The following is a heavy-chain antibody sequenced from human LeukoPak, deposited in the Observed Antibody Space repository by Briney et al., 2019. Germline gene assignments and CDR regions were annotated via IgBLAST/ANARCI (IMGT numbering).Heavy chain of an antibody. J-gene: IGHJ4*02. CDR3: ARVQVVPAATTIDY. V-gene: IGHV4-34*01. CDR2: INHIGST. Sequence: PSETLSLTCAVDGGSFSGDYCSWIRQPPGEWMGWVGEINHIGSTNYNPSLKSRVTISVDTSRNQFSLKLSSVTAADTAVYYCARVQVVPAATTIDYWGQGTLVTVSS. CDR1: GGSFSGDY. D-gene: IGHD2-2*01.